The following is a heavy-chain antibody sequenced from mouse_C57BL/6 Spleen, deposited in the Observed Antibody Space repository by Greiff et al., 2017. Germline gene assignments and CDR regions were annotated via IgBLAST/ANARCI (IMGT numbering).Heavy chain of an antibody. J-gene: IGHJ4*01. CDR2: INPNNGGT. D-gene: IGHD4-1*01. V-gene: IGHV1-26*01. CDR3: APGNYYAMDY. Sequence: EVQLQQSGPELVKPGASVKISCKASGYTFTDYYMNWVKQSHGKSLEWIGDINPNNGGTSYTQKFKGKATLTVDKSSSTAYMELRSLTSEDSAVYYCAPGNYYAMDYWGQGTSVTVSS. CDR1: GYTFTDYY.